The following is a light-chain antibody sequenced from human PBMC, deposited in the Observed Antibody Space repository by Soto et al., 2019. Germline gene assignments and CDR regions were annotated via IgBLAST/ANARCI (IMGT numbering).Light chain of an antibody. J-gene: IGLJ2*01. Sequence: QSALTQPPSASGSPGQSVTISCTGTSSDVGAYTYVSWYQQHPAKAPKLMIYEVSKRPSGVPDRFSGSKSGNTASLTVSGLQAEDEADYYCSSYAGSNYVVFGGGTKLTVL. CDR2: EVS. CDR1: SSDVGAYTY. V-gene: IGLV2-8*01. CDR3: SSYAGSNYVV.